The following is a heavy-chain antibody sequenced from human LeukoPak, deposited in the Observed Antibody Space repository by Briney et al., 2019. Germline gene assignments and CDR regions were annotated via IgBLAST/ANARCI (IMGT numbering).Heavy chain of an antibody. V-gene: IGHV1-58*02. CDR1: GFTFTSSA. D-gene: IGHD3-22*01. Sequence: ASVNVSCKASGFTFTSSAIQWVRQARGQRLVRIGWIVVGSGNTNYAHKFQERVTITRDMSRSTAYMELSSLRSEDTAVYYCAADPNYYDSSGYYLGYWGQGTLVTVSS. CDR3: AADPNYYDSSGYYLGY. J-gene: IGHJ4*02. CDR2: IVVGSGNT.